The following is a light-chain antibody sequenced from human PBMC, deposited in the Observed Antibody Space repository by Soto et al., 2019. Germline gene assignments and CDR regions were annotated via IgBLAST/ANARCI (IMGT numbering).Light chain of an antibody. Sequence: QSLLNQPASVSGSPGQSITISCTGTSSDVGSYNLVSWYQQHPGKAPKLMIYEGSKRPSGVSNRFSGSKSGNTASLTISGLQAEDEADYYCCSYAGSSGYVFGTGTKISVL. CDR3: CSYAGSSGYV. V-gene: IGLV2-23*01. CDR2: EGS. J-gene: IGLJ1*01. CDR1: SSDVGSYNL.